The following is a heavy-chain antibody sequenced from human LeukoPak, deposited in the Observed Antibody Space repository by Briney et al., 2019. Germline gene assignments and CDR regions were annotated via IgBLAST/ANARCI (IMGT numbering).Heavy chain of an antibody. CDR2: INHRRST. CDR1: GGSFSGYY. CDR3: GRGRGRVVMITTARRGFLFDP. Sequence: PSETLSLTCAVYGGSFSGYYWTWIRQPPGKGLEWIGEINHRRSTKYSPSLKSRVTISVDTSKNQFSLKLSSVTAADTAVYYCGRGRGRVVMITTARRGFLFDPWGPGTLVAVPS. J-gene: IGHJ5*02. V-gene: IGHV4-34*01. D-gene: IGHD3-22*01.